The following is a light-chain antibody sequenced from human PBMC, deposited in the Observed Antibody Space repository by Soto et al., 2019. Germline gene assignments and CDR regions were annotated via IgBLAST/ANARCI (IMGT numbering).Light chain of an antibody. CDR1: QSVSSTF. J-gene: IGKJ1*01. Sequence: EIVLTQSPGSLSLSPGERATLSCRASQSVSSTFFAWYQQRPGQAPRLLMYGASSRATVIPERFSCSGSGTDFTLTISRLEPDDFAVYYCQQFDSSVTFGQGTKVEIK. CDR2: GAS. CDR3: QQFDSSVT. V-gene: IGKV3-20*01.